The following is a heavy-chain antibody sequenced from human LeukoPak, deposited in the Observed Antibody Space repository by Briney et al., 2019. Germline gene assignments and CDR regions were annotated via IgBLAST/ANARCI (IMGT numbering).Heavy chain of an antibody. D-gene: IGHD3-22*01. J-gene: IGHJ4*02. V-gene: IGHV3-48*03. CDR1: GFAFSAYE. Sequence: TGGSPRLSCLASGFAFSAYEMNWVRQAPGRGLEWVSYISGSDTTTYYADSVRGRFTIFRDNAKNSLYLQMNSLRAEDTALYYCTTLGYHLDSWGQGTLVTVSS. CDR3: TTLGYHLDS. CDR2: ISGSDTTT.